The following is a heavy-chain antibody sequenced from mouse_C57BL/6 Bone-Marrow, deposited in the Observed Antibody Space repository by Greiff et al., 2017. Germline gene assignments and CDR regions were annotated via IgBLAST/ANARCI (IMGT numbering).Heavy chain of an antibody. D-gene: IGHD1-1*01. Sequence: VQLQQSGAELVKPGASVKLSCKASGYTFTSYWMHWVKQRPGQGLEWIGMIHPNSGSTNYNEKFKSKATLTVDKSSSTAYMQLSSLTSEDSAVYYCARDYYCSRRDYFDYWGQGTTLTVSS. CDR3: ARDYYCSRRDYFDY. J-gene: IGHJ2*01. CDR1: GYTFTSYW. V-gene: IGHV1-64*01. CDR2: IHPNSGST.